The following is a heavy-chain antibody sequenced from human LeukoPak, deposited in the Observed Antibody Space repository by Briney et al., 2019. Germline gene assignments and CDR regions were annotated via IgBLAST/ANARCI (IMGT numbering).Heavy chain of an antibody. D-gene: IGHD1-26*01. J-gene: IGHJ4*02. CDR3: ARVGGTNHFDF. Sequence: GESLKISCKGSGYSFSTYWIGWVRQKPGEGLEWMGIIDPSDSDTRNNPAFQGQVYISVDQSVSTAYLNWNSLKDTDSAMYYCARVGGTNHFDFWGQGTLVSVSA. V-gene: IGHV5-51*01. CDR2: IDPSDSDT. CDR1: GYSFSTYW.